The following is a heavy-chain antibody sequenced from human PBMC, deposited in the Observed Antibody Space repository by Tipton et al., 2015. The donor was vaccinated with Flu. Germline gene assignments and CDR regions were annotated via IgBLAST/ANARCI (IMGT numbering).Heavy chain of an antibody. Sequence: LRLSCTVSGGSITRGSYYYNWIRQPAGKGLEWIGRIYTNANTNYKPSLKSRVTISIDRSKNQFSLKLSSVTAADTAVYYCARVAHNWNYSIDYWGQGTLVTVSS. V-gene: IGHV4-61*02. D-gene: IGHD1-7*01. CDR1: GGSITRGSYY. CDR3: ARVAHNWNYSIDY. CDR2: IYTNANT. J-gene: IGHJ4*02.